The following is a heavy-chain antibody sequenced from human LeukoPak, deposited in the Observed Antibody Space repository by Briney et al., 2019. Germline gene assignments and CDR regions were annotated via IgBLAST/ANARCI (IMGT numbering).Heavy chain of an antibody. CDR1: GYTFTSYY. V-gene: IGHV1-46*01. Sequence: ASVKVSCKASGYTFTSYYMHWVRQAPGQGLEWMGIINPSGGSTSYAQKFQGRVTMTRDTSTSTVYMELGSLRSEDTAVYYCARDAVCGSGTPGWFDPWGQGTLVTVSS. J-gene: IGHJ5*02. D-gene: IGHD3-10*01. CDR3: ARDAVCGSGTPGWFDP. CDR2: INPSGGST.